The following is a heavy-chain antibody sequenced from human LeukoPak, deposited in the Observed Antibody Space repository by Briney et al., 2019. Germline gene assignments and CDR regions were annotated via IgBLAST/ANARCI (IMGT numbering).Heavy chain of an antibody. CDR3: AKDKKYYYESSGPAGLFDY. CDR2: ISGSGGST. CDR1: GFTFSSYA. V-gene: IGHV3-23*01. J-gene: IGHJ4*02. D-gene: IGHD3-22*01. Sequence: GGFLRLSWAASGFTFSSYAMIWVRQAPGKGLEWVSAISGSGGSTYYADSVKGRFTISRDNSKNTLYLQMNSLRAEDTAVYYCAKDKKYYYESSGPAGLFDYWGQGTLVTVSS.